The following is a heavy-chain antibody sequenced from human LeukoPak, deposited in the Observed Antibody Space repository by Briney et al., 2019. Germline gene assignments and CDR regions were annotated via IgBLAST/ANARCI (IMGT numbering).Heavy chain of an antibody. CDR3: ASTEADYYGMDV. CDR1: GYTFSSYD. J-gene: IGHJ6*02. CDR2: MNPNSGNT. V-gene: IGHV1-8*01. Sequence: ASVKVSCKASGYTFSSYDINWVRQATGQGLEWMGWMNPNSGNTGCAQKFQGRVTMTRNTSISTAYMELSSLRSEDTAVYYCASTEADYYGMDVWGQGTTVTVSS.